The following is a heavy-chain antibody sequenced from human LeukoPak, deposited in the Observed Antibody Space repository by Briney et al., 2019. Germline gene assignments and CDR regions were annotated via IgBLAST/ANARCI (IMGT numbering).Heavy chain of an antibody. Sequence: SETLSLTCTVSGGSISSSSYYWGWIRRPPGKGLEWIGSIYYSGSTYYNPSLKSRVTISVDTSKNQFSLKLSSVTAADTAVYYCARLTSYWYFDLWGRGTLVTVSS. V-gene: IGHV4-39*01. CDR3: ARLTSYWYFDL. CDR1: GGSISSSSYY. CDR2: IYYSGST. D-gene: IGHD4-11*01. J-gene: IGHJ2*01.